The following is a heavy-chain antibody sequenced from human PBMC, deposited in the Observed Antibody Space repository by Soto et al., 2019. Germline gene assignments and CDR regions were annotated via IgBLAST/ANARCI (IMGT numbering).Heavy chain of an antibody. D-gene: IGHD3-16*02. V-gene: IGHV4-39*01. J-gene: IGHJ4*02. Sequence: PSETLSLTCTVSGGSISSSSYYWGWIRQPPGKGLEWIGSFYYSGSTYYNPSLKSRVTISVDTSKNQFSLKLSSVTAADTALYYCARHYRQEVLDYWGQGTLVTLSS. CDR1: GGSISSSSYY. CDR2: FYYSGST. CDR3: ARHYRQEVLDY.